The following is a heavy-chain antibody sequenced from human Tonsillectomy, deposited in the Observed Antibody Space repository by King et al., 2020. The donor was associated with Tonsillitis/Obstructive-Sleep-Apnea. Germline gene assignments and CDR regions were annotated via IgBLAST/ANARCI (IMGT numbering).Heavy chain of an antibody. J-gene: IGHJ4*02. D-gene: IGHD4-23*01. CDR1: GYTFTSYD. V-gene: IGHV1-18*01. Sequence: VQLVESGAEVKKPGASVKVSCKASGYTFTSYDISWVRQAPGQGLEWMGWIRAYNGNTNYAQKVQGRVTMTTDTSTSTHYMERSSLRSDDTAVYYCARENDYGGNPRAFVFWGGEPRVTV. CDR2: IRAYNGNT. CDR3: ARENDYGGNPRAFVF.